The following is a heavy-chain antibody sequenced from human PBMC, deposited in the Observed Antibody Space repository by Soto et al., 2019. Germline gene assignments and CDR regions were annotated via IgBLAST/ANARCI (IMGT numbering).Heavy chain of an antibody. CDR1: GYSFTSHG. V-gene: IGHV1-18*04. CDR3: ARDLYGSGTYSLY. Sequence: QVQLVQSGAEVKKPGASVKVSCKASGYSFTSHGITWVRQAPGQGLEWMGWISGYNGNTKYAENFQGIVTMTTDTPTSTVYMEMRSLRSDDTAVYYCARDLYGSGTYSLYWGQGPLVTVSS. CDR2: ISGYNGNT. D-gene: IGHD3-10*01. J-gene: IGHJ4*02.